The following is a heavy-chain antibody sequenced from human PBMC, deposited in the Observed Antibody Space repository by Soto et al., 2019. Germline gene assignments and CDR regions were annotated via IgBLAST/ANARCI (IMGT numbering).Heavy chain of an antibody. CDR2: IYYSGST. CDR3: ARGFFAMGTYYFDY. CDR1: GGSISSGGYY. V-gene: IGHV4-31*03. J-gene: IGHJ4*02. D-gene: IGHD5-18*01. Sequence: PSETLSLTCTVSGGSISSGGYYWSWIRQHPGKGLEWIGYIYYSGSTYYNPSLKSRVTISVDTSKNQFSLKLSSVTAADTAVYYCARGFFAMGTYYFDYWGQGTLVTVSS.